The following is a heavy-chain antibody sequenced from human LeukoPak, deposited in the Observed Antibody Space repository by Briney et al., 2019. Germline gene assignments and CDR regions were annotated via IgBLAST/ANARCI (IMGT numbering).Heavy chain of an antibody. D-gene: IGHD6-19*01. V-gene: IGHV3-23*01. CDR2: MSGSGDHI. CDR1: GLTFNSQA. Sequence: GGSLRLSCAASGLTFNSQAMTWVRQAPGKGLEWVSAMSGSGDHIYYADSVKGRFTISRDNSKNTLYLQMNSLRAEDTAVYYCARRAGSSGWYVGYFDLWGRGTLVTVSS. J-gene: IGHJ2*01. CDR3: ARRAGSSGWYVGYFDL.